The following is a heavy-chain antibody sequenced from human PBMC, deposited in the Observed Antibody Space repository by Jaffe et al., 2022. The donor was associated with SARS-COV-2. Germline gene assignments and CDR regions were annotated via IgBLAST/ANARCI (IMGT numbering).Heavy chain of an antibody. CDR1: GFTFSSYA. CDR3: AKVAGELWFGARGAFDI. D-gene: IGHD3-10*01. J-gene: IGHJ3*02. Sequence: EVQLLESGGGLVQPGGSLRLSCAASGFTFSSYAMSWVRQAPGKGLEWVSAISGSGGSTYYADSVKGRFTISRDNSKNTLYLQMNSLRAEDTAVYYCAKVAGELWFGARGAFDIWGQGTMVTVSS. CDR2: ISGSGGST. V-gene: IGHV3-23*01.